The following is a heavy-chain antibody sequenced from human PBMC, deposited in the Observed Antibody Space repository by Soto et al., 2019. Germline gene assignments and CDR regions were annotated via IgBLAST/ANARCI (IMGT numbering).Heavy chain of an antibody. D-gene: IGHD3-3*01. Sequence: QLHLVQSGAVVKKPGASVTVSCSAAGYPVTAYYRHWVRQAPGRGLEWMGGINPATGAAKYTQTFRCRVTMTRDTSTSTCFMELSGITSEDTAVFYLARGGGVGVAGSAAFDMWGQGTLVTVSS. V-gene: IGHV1-2*02. CDR3: ARGGGVGVAGSAAFDM. J-gene: IGHJ3*02. CDR1: GYPVTAYY. CDR2: INPATGAA.